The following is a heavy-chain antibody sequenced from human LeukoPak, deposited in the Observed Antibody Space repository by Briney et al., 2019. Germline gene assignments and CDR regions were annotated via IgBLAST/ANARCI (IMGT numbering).Heavy chain of an antibody. CDR2: IYYSGST. J-gene: IGHJ4*02. Sequence: SQTLSLTCTVSGGSISSGGYYWSWIRQHPGKGLEWIGYIYYSGSTYYNPSLKSRVTISVDTSKNQSSLKLSSVTAADTAVYYCARADGYSGYDSATGRHFDYWGQGTLVTVSS. CDR3: ARADGYSGYDSATGRHFDY. V-gene: IGHV4-31*03. D-gene: IGHD5-12*01. CDR1: GGSISSGGYY.